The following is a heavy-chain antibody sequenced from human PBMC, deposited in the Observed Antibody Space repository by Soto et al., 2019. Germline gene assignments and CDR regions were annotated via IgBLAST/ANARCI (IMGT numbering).Heavy chain of an antibody. D-gene: IGHD2-15*01. CDR1: GFTFSDHY. CDR3: VRNLASGGTYYFDY. CDR2: VRNKANSYTT. J-gene: IGHJ4*02. Sequence: EVQLVESGGGLVEPGGSLRLSCAASGFTFSDHYMDWVRQAPGKGLEWIGRVRNKANSYTTEYAASVRGRFTVSRDDSKNSLYLQMNSLTTENTALYYCVRNLASGGTYYFDYWGQGTLVTVSS. V-gene: IGHV3-72*01.